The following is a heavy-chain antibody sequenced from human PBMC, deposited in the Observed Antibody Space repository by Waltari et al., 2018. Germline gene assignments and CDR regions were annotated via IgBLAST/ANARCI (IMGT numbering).Heavy chain of an antibody. D-gene: IGHD2-21*01. CDR2: IRSADYS. CDR1: GFTFSDYS. J-gene: IGHJ4*01. V-gene: IGHV3-21*01. Sequence: EVQLVESGGGLVNPGGSLRLSCAASGFTFSDYSLTWVRQAQGKELGWVSSIRSADYSLDADSMKGRFIISRDNAKNSLYLQMNGLSGEDTAVYYCARVIVYSDSPVCDFWGQGTLVIVSS. CDR3: ARVIVYSDSPVCDF.